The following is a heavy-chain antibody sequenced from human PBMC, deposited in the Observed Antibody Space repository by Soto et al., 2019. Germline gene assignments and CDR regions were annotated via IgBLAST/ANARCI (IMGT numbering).Heavy chain of an antibody. D-gene: IGHD1-26*01. CDR2: VYSTGGV. Sequence: QVQLHESGPGLVKPSETLSLICNVSGDSIGRFYWSWIRQSAGKGLAWIGRVYSTGGVTYNPALKGRVTISLDRSNNHVSLEMKSVTAADTAVYFCARDLSGTGLDIGGRGTRVSVSS. CDR1: GDSIGRFY. CDR3: ARDLSGTGLDI. V-gene: IGHV4-4*07. J-gene: IGHJ6*02.